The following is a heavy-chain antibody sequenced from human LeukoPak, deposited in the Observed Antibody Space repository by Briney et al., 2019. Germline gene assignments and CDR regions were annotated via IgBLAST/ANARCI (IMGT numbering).Heavy chain of an antibody. CDR3: ARGTFYDY. CDR1: GGSISSGGYY. J-gene: IGHJ4*02. D-gene: IGHD2/OR15-2a*01. V-gene: IGHV4-61*02. Sequence: SETLSFTCTVSGGSISSGGYYWSWIRQHPGKGLEWIGRIYTSGSTNYNPSLKSRVTMSVDTSKNQFSLKLSSVTAADTAVYYCARGTFYDYWGQGTLVTVSS. CDR2: IYTSGST.